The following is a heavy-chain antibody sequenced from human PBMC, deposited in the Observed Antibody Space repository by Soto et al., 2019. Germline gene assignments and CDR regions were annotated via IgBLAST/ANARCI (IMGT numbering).Heavy chain of an antibody. CDR1: GFTFSSYA. D-gene: IGHD3-22*01. V-gene: IGHV3-30-3*01. CDR2: ISYDGSNK. Sequence: GSLRLSCAASGFTFSSYAMHWVRQAPGKGLEWVAVISYDGSNKYYADSVKGRFTISRDNSKNTLYLQMNSLRAEDTAVYYCARENYYDSIEVYYFDYWGQGTLVTVSS. CDR3: ARENYYDSIEVYYFDY. J-gene: IGHJ4*02.